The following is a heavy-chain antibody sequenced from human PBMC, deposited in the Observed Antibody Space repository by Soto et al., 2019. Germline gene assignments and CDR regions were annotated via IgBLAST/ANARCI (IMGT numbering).Heavy chain of an antibody. J-gene: IGHJ4*02. CDR1: GFSLSTSGVG. D-gene: IGHD2-15*01. Sequence: SGPTLVNPTQTLTLTCTFSGFSLSTSGVGVGWIRQPPGKALEWLALIYWDDDKRYSPPLKSRLTITRDTSKNQVVLTMTNMDPVDTATYYCAHTLGYCSGGSCYRAGYFDYWGQGTLVTVSS. V-gene: IGHV2-5*02. CDR3: AHTLGYCSGGSCYRAGYFDY. CDR2: IYWDDDK.